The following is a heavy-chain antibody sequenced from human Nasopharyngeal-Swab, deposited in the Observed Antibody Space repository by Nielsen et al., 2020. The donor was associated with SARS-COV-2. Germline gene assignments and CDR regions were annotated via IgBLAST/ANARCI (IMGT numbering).Heavy chain of an antibody. J-gene: IGHJ4*02. Sequence: GESLKISCSASGFTFSLYAMHWVRQAPGKGLEYVSTINDYEDRLYYADSVKGRFTIYRDNSKNTLYLQMDSLRGEDTAVYYCARDAPAHYGAFYWGRGTLVTVSS. CDR3: ARDAPAHYGAFY. CDR1: GFTFSLYA. CDR2: INDYEDRL. V-gene: IGHV3-64*04. D-gene: IGHD4-17*01.